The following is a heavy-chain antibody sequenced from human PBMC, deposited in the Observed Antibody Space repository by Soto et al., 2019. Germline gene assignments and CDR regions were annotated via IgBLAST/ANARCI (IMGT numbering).Heavy chain of an antibody. CDR1: GYTFTSYG. Sequence: WASVKVSCKASGYTFTSYGISWVRQAPGQGLEWMGWISAYNGNTNYAQKLQGRVTMTTDTSTSTAYMELRSLRSDDTAVYYCARDFWEWLLYRPNSYYYYYYGMDVWGQGTTVTVSS. CDR2: ISAYNGNT. CDR3: ARDFWEWLLYRPNSYYYYYYGMDV. J-gene: IGHJ6*02. V-gene: IGHV1-18*04. D-gene: IGHD3-3*01.